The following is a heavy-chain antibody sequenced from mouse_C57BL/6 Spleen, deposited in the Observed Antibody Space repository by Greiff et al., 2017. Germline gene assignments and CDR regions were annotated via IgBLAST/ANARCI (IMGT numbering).Heavy chain of an antibody. V-gene: IGHV1-55*01. CDR3: SRRSRDSSGPYSMDY. CDR2: IYPGSGST. Sequence: QVQLQQPGAELVKPGASVKMSCKASGYTFTSYWITWVKQRPGQGLEWIGDIYPGSGSTNYNEKFKGKATLTVDTSSSTAYMQLGSLTSEDSAVSFCSRRSRDSSGPYSMDYWGQGTTLTVSS. CDR1: GYTFTSYW. J-gene: IGHJ2*01. D-gene: IGHD3-2*02.